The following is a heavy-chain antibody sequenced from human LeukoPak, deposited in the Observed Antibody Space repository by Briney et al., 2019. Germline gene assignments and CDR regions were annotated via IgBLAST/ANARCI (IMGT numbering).Heavy chain of an antibody. CDR3: AREDDPIVYFQH. V-gene: IGHV3-21*01. D-gene: IGHD3-16*02. J-gene: IGHJ1*01. CDR1: GFTFSSYS. CDR2: ISSSSSYI. Sequence: GGSLRLSCAASGFTFSSYSMNWVRQAPGKGLEWVSSISSSSSYIYYADSVKGRFTISRDNAKNSLYLQMNSLRAEDTAVYYCAREDDPIVYFQHWDQGTLVTVSS.